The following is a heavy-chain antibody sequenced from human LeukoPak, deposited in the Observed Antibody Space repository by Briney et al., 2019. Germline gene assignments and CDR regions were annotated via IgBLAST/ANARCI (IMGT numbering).Heavy chain of an antibody. CDR2: ISSSGSTI. J-gene: IGHJ4*02. CDR3: ARDHRLRLEDY. Sequence: GGSLRLSCAASGFTFSSYEMNWVRQAPGKGLEWVSYISSSGSTIYYADSVKGRFTISRDNAKNSLYLQMNSLRAEDTAVYYCARDHRLRLEDYWGQGTLVTVSS. CDR1: GFTFSSYE. V-gene: IGHV3-48*03. D-gene: IGHD4-17*01.